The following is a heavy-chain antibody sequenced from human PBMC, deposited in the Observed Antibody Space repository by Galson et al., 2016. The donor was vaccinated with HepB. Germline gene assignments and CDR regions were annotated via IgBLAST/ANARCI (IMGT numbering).Heavy chain of an antibody. D-gene: IGHD3-16*02. CDR3: ARVIRSGRSISNFGDLSPYYYGLDV. Sequence: TLSPTCAVSGGSITSGGYSLRWIRPPPREGLEWIGDIYHTGTTHSNPSPNNPTTNVLDRSKNQFSLKLTSVTAADTAVYYCARVIRSGRSISNFGDLSPYYYGLDVWGQGTTVTVSS. CDR2: IYHTGTT. V-gene: IGHV4-30-2*01. J-gene: IGHJ6*02. CDR1: GGSITSGGYS.